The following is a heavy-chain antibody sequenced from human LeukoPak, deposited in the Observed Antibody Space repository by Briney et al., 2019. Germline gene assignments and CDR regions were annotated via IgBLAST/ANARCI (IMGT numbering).Heavy chain of an antibody. Sequence: ASVKVSCKVSGYTLTELSMHWVRQAPGKGLEWMGGFDPEDGETIYAQKFQGRVTMTEDTSTDTAYMELSSLRSEDTAVYYCATALVWTPLSPGYYYGMDVWGQGTTVTVSS. CDR3: ATALVWTPLSPGYYYGMDV. CDR1: GYTLTELS. D-gene: IGHD3/OR15-3a*01. CDR2: FDPEDGET. J-gene: IGHJ6*02. V-gene: IGHV1-24*01.